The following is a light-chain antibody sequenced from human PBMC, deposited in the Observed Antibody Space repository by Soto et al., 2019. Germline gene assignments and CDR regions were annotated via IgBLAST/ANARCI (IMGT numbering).Light chain of an antibody. J-gene: IGKJ1*01. Sequence: AIRITQSPSSFSASTGDRVAITCRASQGSSRYLAWYQQKPGKAPNLLIYAASTLQSGVPSRFSGSGSGTDFTLTISCLQSEDFATYYCQQYYSYPWTFGQGTKVDIK. V-gene: IGKV1-8*01. CDR2: AAS. CDR3: QQYYSYPWT. CDR1: QGSSRY.